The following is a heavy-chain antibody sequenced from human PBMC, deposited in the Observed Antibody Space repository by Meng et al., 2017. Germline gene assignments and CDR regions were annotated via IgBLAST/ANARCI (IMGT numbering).Heavy chain of an antibody. CDR2: IYYSGST. CDR1: GCSISSYY. V-gene: IGHV4-59*01. CDR3: ARASGYYGSGSYYNDNDAFDI. D-gene: IGHD3-10*01. Sequence: SETLSLTCTVSGCSISSYYWSWIWQPPGKGLEWIGYIYYSGSTNYNPSLKSRVTISVDTSKNQFSLKLSSVTAADTAVYYCARASGYYGSGSYYNDNDAFDIWGQGTMVTVSS. J-gene: IGHJ3*02.